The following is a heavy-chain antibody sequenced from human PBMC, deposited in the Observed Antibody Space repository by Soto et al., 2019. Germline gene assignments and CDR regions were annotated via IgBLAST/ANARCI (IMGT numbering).Heavy chain of an antibody. CDR2: FDPEDGET. D-gene: IGHD3-10*01. CDR3: ATGVPAPISWFAL. CDR1: GYSLTELS. Sequence: ASVKVSCKVSGYSLTELSMHWVRQAPGKGLEWMGGFDPEDGETIYAQKFQGRVTMTEDTSTDTAYMELSSLRSEDTAVYYCATGVPAPISWFALSGQRSPDTVAS. J-gene: IGHJ5*02. V-gene: IGHV1-24*01.